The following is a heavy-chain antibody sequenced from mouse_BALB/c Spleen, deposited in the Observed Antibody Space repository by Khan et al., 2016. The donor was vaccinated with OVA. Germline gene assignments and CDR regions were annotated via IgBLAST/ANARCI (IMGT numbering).Heavy chain of an antibody. J-gene: IGHJ3*01. CDR2: ISYTGGT. CDR1: GYSITSDYA. V-gene: IGHV3-2*02. Sequence: EVQLVESGPGLVKPSQSLSLTCTVTGYSITSDYAWNWIRQFPGNKLEWMGYISYTGGTSYLPSLKSRISITRDTSKNQFFLQLNSVTTEDADTDYCDRWIAYWGQGTLVTVS. CDR3: DRWIAY.